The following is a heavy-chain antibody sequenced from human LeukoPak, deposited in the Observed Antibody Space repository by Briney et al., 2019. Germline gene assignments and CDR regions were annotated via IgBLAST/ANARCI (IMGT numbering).Heavy chain of an antibody. CDR1: GFTFSSYW. V-gene: IGHV3-74*01. Sequence: GGSLRLSCEASGFTFSSYWMHWVRQAPGKGLVWVSRINSDESTTNYADSVKGRFTISRDNAKNTLYLQMDSLRAEDTAVYYCARESGAAADYWGQGTLVTVSS. J-gene: IGHJ4*02. CDR2: INSDESTT. D-gene: IGHD6-13*01. CDR3: ARESGAAADY.